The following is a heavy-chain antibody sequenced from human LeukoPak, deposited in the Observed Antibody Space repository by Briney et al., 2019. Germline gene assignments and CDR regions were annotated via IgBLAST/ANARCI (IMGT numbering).Heavy chain of an antibody. V-gene: IGHV4-39*07. CDR1: GGSITSSSYY. Sequence: SETLSLTCTVSGGSITSSSYYWGWIRQPPGRGLEWVASMYYSGHTYYNPSLKSRVTMSVDTSKNQFSLKLSSVTAADTAVYYCARDSKGSGSYYYYYYYMDVWGKGTTVTVSS. CDR2: MYYSGHT. CDR3: ARDSKGSGSYYYYYYYMDV. D-gene: IGHD3-10*01. J-gene: IGHJ6*03.